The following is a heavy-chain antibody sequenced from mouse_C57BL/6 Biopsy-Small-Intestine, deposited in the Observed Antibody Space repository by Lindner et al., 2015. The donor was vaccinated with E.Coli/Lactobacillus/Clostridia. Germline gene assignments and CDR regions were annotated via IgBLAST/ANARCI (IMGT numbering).Heavy chain of an antibody. Sequence: VQLQESGAELVRPGTSVKVSCKASGYAFTNYLIEWVKQRPGQGLEWIGVINPGSGGTNYNEKFKGKATLTADKSSNTAYMQLSSLTSEDSAVYFCARSRGRDEDYWGQGTTLTVSS. CDR3: ARSRGRDEDY. J-gene: IGHJ2*01. V-gene: IGHV1-54*02. CDR2: INPGSGGT. D-gene: IGHD3-3*01. CDR1: GYAFTNYL.